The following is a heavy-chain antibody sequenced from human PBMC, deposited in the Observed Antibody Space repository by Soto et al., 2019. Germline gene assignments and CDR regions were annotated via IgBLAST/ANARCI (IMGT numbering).Heavy chain of an antibody. CDR2: IYYSGST. Sequence: LTCTVSGGSISSYYWSWIRQPPGKGLEWIGYIYYSGSTNYNPSLKSRVTISVDTSKNQFSLKLSSVTAADTAVYYCASMANDAFDIWGQGTMVTVSS. J-gene: IGHJ3*02. CDR1: GGSISSYY. D-gene: IGHD5-12*01. CDR3: ASMANDAFDI. V-gene: IGHV4-59*01.